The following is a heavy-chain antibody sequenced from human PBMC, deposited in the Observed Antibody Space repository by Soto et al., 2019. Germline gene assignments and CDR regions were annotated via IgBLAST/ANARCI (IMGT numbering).Heavy chain of an antibody. CDR2: IYRTGST. CDR1: GGSFTSNNW. Sequence: QVQLQESGPGLVKPSGTLSLTCAVSGGSFTSNNWWTWVRQPPGQGVEWSGEIYRTGSTNYNPSLKSRVTISLDKSENQSSLKVTSLTAADTAVYYGASRDPGTSVDYWGQGTLVTVSS. J-gene: IGHJ4*02. V-gene: IGHV4-4*02. D-gene: IGHD1-7*01. CDR3: ASRDPGTSVDY.